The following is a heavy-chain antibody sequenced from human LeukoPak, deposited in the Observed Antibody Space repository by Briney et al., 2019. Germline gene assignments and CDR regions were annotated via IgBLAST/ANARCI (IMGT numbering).Heavy chain of an antibody. J-gene: IGHJ1*01. Sequence: LPLTCTVSGGSISSYYWSWVRQAPGKGLEWVSGISWNSGSIGYADSVKGRFTISRDNAKNSLYLQMNSLRAEDTALYYCAKALGEMATTKYFQHWGQGTLVTVSS. CDR1: GGSISSYY. CDR3: AKALGEMATTKYFQH. V-gene: IGHV3-9*01. CDR2: ISWNSGSI. D-gene: IGHD5-24*01.